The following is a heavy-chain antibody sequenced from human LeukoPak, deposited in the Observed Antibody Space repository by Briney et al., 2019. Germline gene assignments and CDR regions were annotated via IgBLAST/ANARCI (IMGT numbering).Heavy chain of an antibody. CDR3: ATGDYGDY. J-gene: IGHJ4*02. D-gene: IGHD4-17*01. CDR1: GFTFSSYG. V-gene: IGHV3-30*03. CDR2: ISYDGSNK. Sequence: GGSLRLSCAASGFTFSSYGMHWVRQAPGKGLEWVAVISYDGSNKYYADSVKGRFTITRDNSKNTLYLQMNSLRAEDTAVYYCATGDYGDYWGQGTLVTVSS.